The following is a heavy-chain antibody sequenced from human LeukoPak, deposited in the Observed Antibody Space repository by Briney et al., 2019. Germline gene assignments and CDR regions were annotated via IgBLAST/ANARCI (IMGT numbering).Heavy chain of an antibody. J-gene: IGHJ4*01. CDR3: ARGLWVTMIRASKLHVDY. V-gene: IGHV4-34*01. Sequence: SETLSLTCGVYGGSLSGFYWSWIRQPPGKGLEWIGEINHRGSTNYNPSLKRRVTISVDTSKNPLSLNLTSVTAADTAVYYCARGLWVTMIRASKLHVDYWGQGTLVTVSS. D-gene: IGHD3-10*01. CDR2: INHRGST. CDR1: GGSLSGFY.